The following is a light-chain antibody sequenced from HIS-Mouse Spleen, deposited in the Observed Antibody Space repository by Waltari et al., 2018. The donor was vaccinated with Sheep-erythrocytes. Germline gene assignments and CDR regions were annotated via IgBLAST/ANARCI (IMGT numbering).Light chain of an antibody. V-gene: IGLV3-1*01. CDR2: QDS. CDR1: KLGDKY. CDR3: CSYAGSYNHV. J-gene: IGLJ1*01. Sequence: SYELTQPPSVSVSPGQTASITCSGDKLGDKYACWYQQKPGQSPVLVIYQDSKRPSGIPERFSGSNSGNTATLTISGLQAEDEADYYCCSYAGSYNHVFATGTNVTVL.